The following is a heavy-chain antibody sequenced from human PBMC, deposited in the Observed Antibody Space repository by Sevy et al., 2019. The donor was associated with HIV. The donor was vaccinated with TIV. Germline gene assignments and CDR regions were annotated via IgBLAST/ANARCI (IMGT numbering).Heavy chain of an antibody. V-gene: IGHV3-30*18. CDR3: AKGGFWNYDAFDI. D-gene: IGHD1-1*01. CDR1: GFTFSSYG. CDR2: ISYDGSNK. Sequence: GGSLRLSCAASGFTFSSYGMHWVRQAPGKGLEWVTVISYDGSNKYYADSVKGRFTISRDNSKNTLYLQMNSLRAEDTAVYYCAKGGFWNYDAFDIWGQGTMVTVSS. J-gene: IGHJ3*02.